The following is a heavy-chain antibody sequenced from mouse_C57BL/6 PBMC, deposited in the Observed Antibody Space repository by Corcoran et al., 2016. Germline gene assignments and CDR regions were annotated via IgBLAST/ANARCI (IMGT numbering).Heavy chain of an antibody. CDR1: GYTFTDYY. D-gene: IGHD1-1*01. CDR2: IYPNNGGN. V-gene: IGHV1-34*01. Sequence: EAQLQKSGTELVKPGASVKMSCKASGYTFTDYYMHWVEQSHGKSLEWIGYIYPNNGGNGYNQKFKGKATLTVDKSYSTAYMELRSLTSEDSAVYYCAICPSYYYGSRSFDVWGTGTTVTVSS. CDR3: AICPSYYYGSRSFDV. J-gene: IGHJ1*03.